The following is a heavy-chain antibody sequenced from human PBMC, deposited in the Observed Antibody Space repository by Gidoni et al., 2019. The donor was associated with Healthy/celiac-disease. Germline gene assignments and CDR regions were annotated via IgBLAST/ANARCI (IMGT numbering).Heavy chain of an antibody. CDR3: AKSTYFDWLLQPLDY. V-gene: IGHV3-23*01. D-gene: IGHD3-9*01. Sequence: EVQLLESGGGLVQPGGSLRLSCAASGFTFSRYAMSWVRQAPGKGLEWVSAISGSGGRKYYADSGKGRFTISRDNSKNTLYLQMNRLRAEDTAVYYCAKSTYFDWLLQPLDYWGQGTLVTVSS. CDR1: GFTFSRYA. CDR2: ISGSGGRK. J-gene: IGHJ4*02.